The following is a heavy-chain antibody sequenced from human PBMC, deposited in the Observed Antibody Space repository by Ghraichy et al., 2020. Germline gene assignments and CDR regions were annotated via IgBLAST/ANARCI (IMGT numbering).Heavy chain of an antibody. CDR3: ARDRAGRGVTGSGY. CDR2: ISSSSSYI. Sequence: GESLNISCAASGFTFSSYSMNWVRQAPGKGLEWVSSISSSSSYIYYADSVKGRFTISRDNAKNSLYLQMNSLRAEDTAVYYCARDRAGRGVTGSGYWGQGTLVTVSS. CDR1: GFTFSSYS. V-gene: IGHV3-21*01. J-gene: IGHJ4*02. D-gene: IGHD3-10*01.